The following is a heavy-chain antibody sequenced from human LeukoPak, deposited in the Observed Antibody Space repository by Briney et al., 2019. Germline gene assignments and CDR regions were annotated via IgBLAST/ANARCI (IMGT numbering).Heavy chain of an antibody. CDR2: INNDGSIT. CDR3: AKDPSIIISPGPYFDL. Sequence: GGSLRLSCAASGFTFSSYWMHWVRQDPGKGLVWVSHINNDGSITNYADSVNGLFTISRDNPKSTLYLLMRRLRVVDTAIYYCAKDPSIIISPGPYFDLWGRGTLVTVSS. J-gene: IGHJ2*01. CDR1: GFTFSSYW. V-gene: IGHV3-74*01. D-gene: IGHD3/OR15-3a*01.